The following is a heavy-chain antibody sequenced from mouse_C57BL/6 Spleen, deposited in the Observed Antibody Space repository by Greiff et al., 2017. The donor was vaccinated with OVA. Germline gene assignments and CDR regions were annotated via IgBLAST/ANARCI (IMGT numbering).Heavy chain of an antibody. V-gene: IGHV1-81*01. D-gene: IGHD4-1*01. J-gene: IGHJ2*01. CDR1: GYTFTSYG. CDR2: IYPRSGNT. Sequence: QVQLKESGAELARPGASVKLSCKASGYTFTSYGISWVKQRTGQGLEWIGEIYPRSGNTYYNEKFKGKATLTADKSSSTAYMELRSLTSEDSAVYFCARTGWDEGYYFDYWGQGTTLTVSS. CDR3: ARTGWDEGYYFDY.